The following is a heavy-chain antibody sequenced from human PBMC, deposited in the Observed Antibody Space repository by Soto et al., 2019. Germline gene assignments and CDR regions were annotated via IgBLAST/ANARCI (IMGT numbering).Heavy chain of an antibody. Sequence: GGSLRLSCAASGFTFSSYSMNWVRQAPGKGLEWVSYISSSSSAIYYADSVKGRFTISRDNAKNSLYLQMNSLRAEDTAVYYCARAYHIVATKYYFDYWGQGTLVTVSS. CDR1: GFTFSSYS. D-gene: IGHD5-12*01. CDR2: ISSSSSAI. CDR3: ARAYHIVATKYYFDY. J-gene: IGHJ4*02. V-gene: IGHV3-48*01.